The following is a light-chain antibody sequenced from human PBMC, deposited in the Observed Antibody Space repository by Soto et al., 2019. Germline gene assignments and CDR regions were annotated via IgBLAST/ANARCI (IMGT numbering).Light chain of an antibody. Sequence: EIVMTQSPATLSVSPGERATLSCRASQSFSSNLAWYQQKPGQAPRLLIYGASTRATGIPARFSGSGSGTEFTLTISSLQSEDFAVYYCQQYNNWPPEYTFGQGTKLDIK. CDR3: QQYNNWPPEYT. CDR2: GAS. J-gene: IGKJ2*01. V-gene: IGKV3-15*01. CDR1: QSFSSN.